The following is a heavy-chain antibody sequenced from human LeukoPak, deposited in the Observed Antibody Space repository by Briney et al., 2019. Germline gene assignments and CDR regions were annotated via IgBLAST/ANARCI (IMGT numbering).Heavy chain of an antibody. CDR2: INHSGST. CDR1: GGSFSGYY. D-gene: IGHD3-10*01. V-gene: IGHV4-34*01. CDR3: ARGRRGVLEN. J-gene: IGHJ4*02. Sequence: SETLSLTCAVYGGSFSGYYWSWIRQPPGKGLEWIGEINHSGSTNYNPSLKSRVTISVDTSKNQFSLKLSSVTAADTAVYYCARGRRGVLENWGQGTLVTVSS.